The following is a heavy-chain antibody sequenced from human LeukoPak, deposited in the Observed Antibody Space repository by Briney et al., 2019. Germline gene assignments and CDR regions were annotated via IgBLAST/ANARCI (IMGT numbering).Heavy chain of an antibody. D-gene: IGHD5-18*01. V-gene: IGHV3-30*03. J-gene: IGHJ4*02. CDR1: GFTFSSYG. CDR3: ASSPDTAMGLTFDY. Sequence: PGGSLRLSCAASGFTFSSYGMHWVRQAPGKGLEWVAVISYDGSNKYYADSVKGRFTISRDNSKNTLYLQMNSLRAEDTAVYYCASSPDTAMGLTFDYWGQGTLVTVSS. CDR2: ISYDGSNK.